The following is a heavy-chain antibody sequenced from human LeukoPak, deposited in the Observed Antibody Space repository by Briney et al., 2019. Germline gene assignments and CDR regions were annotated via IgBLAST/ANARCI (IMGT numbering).Heavy chain of an antibody. CDR1: RFTFDGYA. CDR2: ISGDASTT. D-gene: IGHD5-12*01. J-gene: IGHJ4*02. Sequence: PGGSLRLSCAASRFTFDGYAMHWVRQAPGKGLEWISLISGDASTTYYADSVKGRFTISRDNSKNSLYLQMNSLRTEDTAFYYCAKGLVDVASFDYWGQGTLVTVSS. CDR3: AKGLVDVASFDY. V-gene: IGHV3-43*02.